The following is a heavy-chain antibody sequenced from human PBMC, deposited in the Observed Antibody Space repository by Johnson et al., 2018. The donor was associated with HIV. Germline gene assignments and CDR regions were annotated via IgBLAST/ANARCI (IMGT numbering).Heavy chain of an antibody. CDR2: ISYDGSNK. CDR3: AREEGSDILTRGYAFDI. Sequence: QVQLVESGGGVVQPGRSLRLSCAASGFTFSSYALHWVRQATGKGLEWVAVISYDGSNKYYADSVKGRFTISRDNSKNTLYLQMNSLRAEDTAIYYCAREEGSDILTRGYAFDIWGQGTMVAVSS. D-gene: IGHD3-9*01. V-gene: IGHV3-30-3*01. CDR1: GFTFSSYA. J-gene: IGHJ3*02.